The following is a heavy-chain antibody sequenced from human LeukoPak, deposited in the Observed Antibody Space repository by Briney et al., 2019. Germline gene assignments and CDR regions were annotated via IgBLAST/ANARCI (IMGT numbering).Heavy chain of an antibody. CDR1: GGSISSSSYY. D-gene: IGHD3-22*01. V-gene: IGHV4-39*01. CDR2: IYYSGST. J-gene: IGHJ4*02. CDR3: ASRYYDSSVYYFDY. Sequence: PSETLSLTCTVSGGSISSSSYYWGWIRQPPGKGLEWIGSIYYSGSTYYNPSLKSRVTISVDTSKNQFSLKLSSVTAADTAVYYCASRYYDSSVYYFDYWGQGTLVTVSS.